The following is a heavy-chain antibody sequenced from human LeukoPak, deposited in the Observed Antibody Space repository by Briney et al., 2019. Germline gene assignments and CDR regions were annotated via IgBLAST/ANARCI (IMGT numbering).Heavy chain of an antibody. V-gene: IGHV4-39*01. D-gene: IGHD2-2*01. CDR1: GGSISSSSYY. CDR3: ARQLGYCSSTSCYADKVDY. J-gene: IGHJ4*02. CDR2: IYYSGST. Sequence: PSETLSLTCTVSGGSISSSSYYWGWIRQPPGKGLEGIGSIYYSGSTYYNPSLKSRVTISVDTSKNQFSLKLSSVTAADTAVYYCARQLGYCSSTSCYADKVDYWGQGTLVTVSS.